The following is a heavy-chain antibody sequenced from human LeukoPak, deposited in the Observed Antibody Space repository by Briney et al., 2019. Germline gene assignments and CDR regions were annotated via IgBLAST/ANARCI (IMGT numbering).Heavy chain of an antibody. CDR3: ARDRGCSGGSCHHFPLGYYYYGMDV. CDR1: GGTFSSYA. D-gene: IGHD2-15*01. V-gene: IGHV1-69*01. Sequence: SVKVSCKASGGTFSSYAISWVRQAPGQGLEWMGGLIPIFGTANYAQKFQGRVTITADESTSTAYMELSSLRSEDTAVYYCARDRGCSGGSCHHFPLGYYYYGMDVWGKGTTVTVSS. J-gene: IGHJ6*04. CDR2: LIPIFGTA.